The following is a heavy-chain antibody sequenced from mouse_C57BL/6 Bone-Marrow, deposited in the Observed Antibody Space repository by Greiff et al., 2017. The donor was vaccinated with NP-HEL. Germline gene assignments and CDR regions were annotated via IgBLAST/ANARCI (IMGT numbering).Heavy chain of an antibody. V-gene: IGHV1-81*01. CDR1: GYTFTSYG. CDR3: ARYGRGFAY. J-gene: IGHJ3*01. D-gene: IGHD2-1*01. Sequence: QVQLQQSGAELARPGASVKLSCKASGYTFTSYGISWVKQRTGQGLEWIGEIYPRSGNTYYNEKFKDKATLTADKSSSTAYMELRSLTSEDSAVYFCARYGRGFAYWGQGTLVTVSA. CDR2: IYPRSGNT.